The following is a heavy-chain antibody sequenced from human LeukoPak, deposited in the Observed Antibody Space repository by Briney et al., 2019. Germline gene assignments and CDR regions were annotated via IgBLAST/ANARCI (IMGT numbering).Heavy chain of an antibody. CDR3: ARAPWAYGNYVHAFDI. D-gene: IGHD3-16*01. CDR1: GGSLSGLYY. J-gene: IGHJ3*02. V-gene: IGHV4-39*07. Sequence: SETLSLTCTVSGGSLSGLYYWAWIRQPPGKGLEWIGSIYSGGRIYYKPSLKSRVTISIDTSKNHLSLILTSVTAADTAAYYCARAPWAYGNYVHAFDIWGQGTKVTVSS. CDR2: IYSGGRI.